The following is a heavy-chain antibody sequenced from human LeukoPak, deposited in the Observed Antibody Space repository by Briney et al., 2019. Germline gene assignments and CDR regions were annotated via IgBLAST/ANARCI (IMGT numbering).Heavy chain of an antibody. V-gene: IGHV3-7*01. CDR2: IKQDGSQE. CDR1: GFILCDYW. J-gene: IGHJ4*02. CDR3: TSLFSPN. Sequence: GGSLRLSCAASGFILCDYWMSWVRQAPEKGLEWVANIKQDGSQEFYADSVKGRFTISRDNAKNSLYLQMDRLTPADTGVYHCTSLFSPNWGQGTLVAVSS.